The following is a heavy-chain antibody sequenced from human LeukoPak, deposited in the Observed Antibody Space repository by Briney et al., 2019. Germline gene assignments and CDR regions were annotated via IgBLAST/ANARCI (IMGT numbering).Heavy chain of an antibody. V-gene: IGHV4-61*02. CDR2: IYTSGSA. J-gene: IGHJ3*02. Sequence: SETLSLTCTVSGGSISSGSYYWSWIRQPAGKGLEWIGRIYTSGSANYNPSLKSRVTISVDTSKNQFSLKLSSVTAADTAVYYCAGRWQPAIGAFDIWGQGTMVTVSS. D-gene: IGHD4-23*01. CDR1: GGSISSGSYY. CDR3: AGRWQPAIGAFDI.